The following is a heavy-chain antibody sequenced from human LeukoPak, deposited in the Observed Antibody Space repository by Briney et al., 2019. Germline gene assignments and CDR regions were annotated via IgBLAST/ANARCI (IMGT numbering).Heavy chain of an antibody. CDR3: ARSSTTDANHHYYYYMDV. V-gene: IGHV4-61*02. D-gene: IGHD2-2*01. CDR1: GGSISSGSSY. Sequence: SETLSLTCTVSGGSISSGSSYWSWIRQSAGKGLEWIGRIYTSGSTNYNPSLKSRVTISVDTSKNQFSLRLSSVTAADTAVYYCARSSTTDANHHYYYYMDVWGRGTTVTVSS. J-gene: IGHJ6*03. CDR2: IYTSGST.